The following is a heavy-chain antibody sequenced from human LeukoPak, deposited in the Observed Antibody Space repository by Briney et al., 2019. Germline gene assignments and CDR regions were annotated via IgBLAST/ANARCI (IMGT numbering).Heavy chain of an antibody. CDR3: ARDRSTYSSSWYLDY. J-gene: IGHJ4*02. Sequence: KPGGSLRLSCAASGFTFSSYSMNWVRQAPGKGLEWVSSISSSSNYIYYADSVKGRFTISRDNAKNSLYLQMNSLRDEDTAIYYCARDRSTYSSSWYLDYWGQGTLVTVSP. CDR2: ISSSSNYI. D-gene: IGHD6-13*01. V-gene: IGHV3-21*01. CDR1: GFTFSSYS.